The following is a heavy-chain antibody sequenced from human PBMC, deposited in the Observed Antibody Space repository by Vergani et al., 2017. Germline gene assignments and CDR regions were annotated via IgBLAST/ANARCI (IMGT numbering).Heavy chain of an antibody. CDR3: ARSRYSSSWGWFDP. CDR2: IFSNDEK. V-gene: IGHV2-26*01. Sequence: QVTLKESGPVLVKPTETLTLTCTVSGFSLSNARMGVSWIRQPPGKALEWLAHIFSNDEKSYSTSLKSRLTISKETSKSQVVLTMTNMDPVDTATYYCARSRYSSSWGWFDPWGQGTLVTVSS. CDR1: GFSLSNARMG. J-gene: IGHJ5*02. D-gene: IGHD6-13*01.